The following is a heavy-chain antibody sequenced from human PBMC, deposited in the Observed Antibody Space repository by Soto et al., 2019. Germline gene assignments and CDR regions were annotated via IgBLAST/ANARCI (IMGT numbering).Heavy chain of an antibody. CDR2: LYSSGTT. J-gene: IGHJ6*02. Sequence: EVQLVETGGGLIQPGGSLRLSCTVSGFSVTNSYINWVRQAPGKGLEWVSILYSSGTTYYADSVRGRFTVSRDDSKNTLFLHMNSLRADDTAVYYCARDWSKFSYNYPYYYAMDAWVQGTTVTVSS. CDR3: ARDWSKFSYNYPYYYAMDA. CDR1: GFSVTNSY. V-gene: IGHV3-53*02. D-gene: IGHD5-18*01.